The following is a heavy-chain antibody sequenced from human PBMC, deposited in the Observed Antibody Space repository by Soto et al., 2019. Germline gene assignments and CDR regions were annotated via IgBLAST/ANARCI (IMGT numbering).Heavy chain of an antibody. D-gene: IGHD2-15*01. Sequence: QVQLVQSGAEVKKPGSSVKVSCRASGGTFSKFVVSWVRQAPGQGLEWMGGIIPLFGTTNYAQKSQGRVTITADKSTTTAYMEVSSLSSDDTAVYYRASREGVAGPATYISPGYDFDCWGPGTLVTVSS. CDR3: ASREGVAGPATYISPGYDFDC. J-gene: IGHJ4*02. CDR1: GGTFSKFV. V-gene: IGHV1-69*06. CDR2: IIPLFGTT.